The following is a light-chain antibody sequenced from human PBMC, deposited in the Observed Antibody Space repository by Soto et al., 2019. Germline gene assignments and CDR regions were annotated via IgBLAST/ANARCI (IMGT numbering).Light chain of an antibody. Sequence: QSVLTQPASVSGSPGQSITISCTGTSSDVGGYHYVSWYQQYPGKAPKVMIYDVSNRPSGVSNRFSGSKSGTTASLTISGLQAEDEADYYCSSYKSSITYVFGTGTKVTVL. V-gene: IGLV2-14*01. CDR1: SSDVGGYHY. CDR2: DVS. J-gene: IGLJ1*01. CDR3: SSYKSSITYV.